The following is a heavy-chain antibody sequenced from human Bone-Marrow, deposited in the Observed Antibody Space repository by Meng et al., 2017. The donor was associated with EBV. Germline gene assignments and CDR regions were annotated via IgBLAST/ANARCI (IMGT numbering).Heavy chain of an antibody. CDR1: GGSFRSDA. Sequence: VQWVPSGAEWKKPGSTVKVSCKTSGGSFRSDAISWVRPAPGQGLEWMGGLIPMSDAPHYAQKFQGRVTITAAESTSTHYMDLSGLRSEDTAVYYCASESGRGFTPDYWGQGTLVTVSS. V-gene: IGHV1-69*01. D-gene: IGHD3-10*01. CDR3: ASESGRGFTPDY. CDR2: LIPMSDAP. J-gene: IGHJ4*02.